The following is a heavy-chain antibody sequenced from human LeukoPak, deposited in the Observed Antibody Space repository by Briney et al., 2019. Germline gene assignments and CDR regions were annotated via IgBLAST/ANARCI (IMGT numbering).Heavy chain of an antibody. V-gene: IGHV4-38-2*02. CDR2: IYHSGTT. CDR1: GYSISSGYY. CDR3: AREAFSSGYYDDY. D-gene: IGHD3-22*01. J-gene: IGHJ4*02. Sequence: SETLSLTCTVSGYSISSGYYWGWIRQPPGKGLEWIASIYHSGTTYYNPSLRSRVTISVDTSKNQFSLKLSSVTAADTAVYYCAREAFSSGYYDDYWGQGTLVTVSS.